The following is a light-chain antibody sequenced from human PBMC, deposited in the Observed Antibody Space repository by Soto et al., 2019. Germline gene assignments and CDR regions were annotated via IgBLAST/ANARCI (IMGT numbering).Light chain of an antibody. CDR2: DVS. V-gene: IGLV2-14*01. Sequence: QSASVSGSPGQSITISCTGTSRDVGGYNYVSWYQQHPGKAPKLMIYDVSNRPSGVSNRFSGSKSGNTASLTISGLQAEDEADYYCSSYTSSSTPVVVFGGGTQLTVL. J-gene: IGLJ2*01. CDR1: SRDVGGYNY. CDR3: SSYTSSSTPVVV.